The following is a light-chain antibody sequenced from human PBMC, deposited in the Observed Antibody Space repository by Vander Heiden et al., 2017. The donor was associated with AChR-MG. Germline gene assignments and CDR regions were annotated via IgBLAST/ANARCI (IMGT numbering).Light chain of an antibody. CDR3: QKYNSVPYT. J-gene: IGKJ2*01. V-gene: IGKV1-27*01. CDR2: AAS. Sequence: DIQLTQSPSSLSASVGDRVTITCRATQPFSNYLAWYQQKPGKAPKLLIYAASTLQSGVPSRFSGSGSGTEFTLTISSLQPEDVATYYCQKYNSVPYTFALGAKLEIK. CDR1: QPFSNY.